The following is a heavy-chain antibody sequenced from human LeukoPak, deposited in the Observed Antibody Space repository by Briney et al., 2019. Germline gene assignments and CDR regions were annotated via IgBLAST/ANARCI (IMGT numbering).Heavy chain of an antibody. J-gene: IGHJ4*02. D-gene: IGHD6-19*01. CDR1: GFTFSSYS. V-gene: IGHV3-21*04. Sequence: PGGSLRLSCAASGFTFSSYSMNWVRQAPGKGLEWVSSISSSSSYIYYADSVKGRFTISRDNAKNSLYLQMNSLRAEDTAVYYCAKDPSSGRLKYFDYWGQGTLVTVSS. CDR3: AKDPSSGRLKYFDY. CDR2: ISSSSSYI.